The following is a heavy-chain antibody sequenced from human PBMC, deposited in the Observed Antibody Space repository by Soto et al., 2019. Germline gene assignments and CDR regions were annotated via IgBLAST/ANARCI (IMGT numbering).Heavy chain of an antibody. D-gene: IGHD2-2*01. V-gene: IGHV4-30-4*01. CDR2: MFYTGTT. CDR1: GGAISIVDYY. Sequence: LSLTCSVSGGAISIVDYYWSWIRQPPGKGLEWIGYMFYTGTTYYNPSLKSRVAISVDTSKNQFSLKLRSVTAADTAVYHCARVVRFCSSPSCRGRNWFDPWGKGPRVTVSS. J-gene: IGHJ5*02. CDR3: ARVVRFCSSPSCRGRNWFDP.